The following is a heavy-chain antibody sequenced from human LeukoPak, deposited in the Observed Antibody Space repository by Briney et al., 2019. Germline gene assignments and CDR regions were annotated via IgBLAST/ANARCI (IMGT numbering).Heavy chain of an antibody. Sequence: SETLSLTCTVSGGSISSGDYYWSWIRQPPGKGLEWIGYIYYSGSTYYNPSLKSRVTISVDTSKNQFSLKLSSVTAADTAVYYCARGDTAMVLFDYWGQGTLITVSS. J-gene: IGHJ4*02. CDR2: IYYSGST. D-gene: IGHD5-18*01. CDR3: ARGDTAMVLFDY. CDR1: GGSISSGDYY. V-gene: IGHV4-30-4*01.